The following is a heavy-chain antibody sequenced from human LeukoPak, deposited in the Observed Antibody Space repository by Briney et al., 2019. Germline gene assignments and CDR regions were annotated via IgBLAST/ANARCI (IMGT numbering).Heavy chain of an antibody. J-gene: IGHJ4*02. V-gene: IGHV4-30-4*01. CDR3: ASLTYYYDSSGPQGGDY. Sequence: SETLSLTCTVSGGSISSGDYYWSWIRQPPGKGLEWIGYIYYSGSTYYNPSLKSRVTISVDTSKNQFSLKLSSVTAADTAVHYCASLTYYYDSSGPQGGDYWGQGTLVTVSS. CDR2: IYYSGST. CDR1: GGSISSGDYY. D-gene: IGHD3-22*01.